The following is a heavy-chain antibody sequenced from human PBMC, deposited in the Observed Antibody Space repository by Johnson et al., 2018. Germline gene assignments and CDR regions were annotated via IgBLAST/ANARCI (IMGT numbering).Heavy chain of an antibody. J-gene: IGHJ4*02. CDR1: GASMSSNY. CDR3: VSVPVTTRDFGY. Sequence: QVQLVQSGPGLVKPSETLSLTCTVSGASMSSNYWTWIRQPPGKGPEWIGNIYYSGNTNYKPSLKSRVTISLDTSKNQFSLNLSSVTAADPAVYYCVSVPVTTRDFGYWGQGTLVTVSS. CDR2: IYYSGNT. D-gene: IGHD1-1*01. V-gene: IGHV4-59*01.